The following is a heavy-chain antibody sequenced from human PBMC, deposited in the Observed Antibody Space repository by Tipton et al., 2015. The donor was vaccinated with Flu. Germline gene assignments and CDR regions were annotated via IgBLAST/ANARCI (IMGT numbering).Heavy chain of an antibody. D-gene: IGHD5-18*01. J-gene: IGHJ6*02. CDR1: GYPIASDYL. CDR2: VSRTGST. CDR3: ASGYSYGVYYYYGMDV. Sequence: TLSLTCSVSGYPIASDYLWGWIRQSPGKGLEWIGTVSRTGSTIYNPSLKSRVTISIDTSKNQFPLKLSSVTAADTAVYYCASGYSYGVYYYYGMDVWGQGTTVTVSS. V-gene: IGHV4-38-2*01.